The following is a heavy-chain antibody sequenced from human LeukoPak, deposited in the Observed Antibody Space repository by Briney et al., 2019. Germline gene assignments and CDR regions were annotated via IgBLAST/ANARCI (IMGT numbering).Heavy chain of an antibody. CDR3: ARDGDYADY. V-gene: IGHV4-34*01. D-gene: IGHD2-8*01. J-gene: IGHJ4*02. CDR2: IYHSGST. Sequence: PSETLSLTCAVYGGSFSGYYWSWIRQPPGKGLEWIGEIYHSGSTNYNPSLKSRVTISVDKSKNQFSLKLSSVTAADTAVYYCARDGDYADYWGQGTLVTVSS. CDR1: GGSFSGYY.